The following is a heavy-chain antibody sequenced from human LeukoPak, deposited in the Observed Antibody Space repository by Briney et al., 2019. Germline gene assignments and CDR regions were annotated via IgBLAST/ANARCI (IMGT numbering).Heavy chain of an antibody. CDR2: IQYDGSNK. J-gene: IGHJ4*02. CDR1: GFTFSSYG. Sequence: PGGSLRLSCAAFGFTFSSYGMHWVRQAPGRGLEWMAFIQYDGSNKFYADSVKGRFTISRDNAKNTLYLQMNSLRAEDTAVYYCARGRAAALDYWGQGTLVTVSS. CDR3: ARGRAAALDY. V-gene: IGHV3-30*02. D-gene: IGHD6-13*01.